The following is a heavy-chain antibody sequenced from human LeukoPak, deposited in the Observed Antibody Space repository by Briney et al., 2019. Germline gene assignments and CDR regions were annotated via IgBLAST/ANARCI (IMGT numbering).Heavy chain of an antibody. CDR2: IYTSGRT. V-gene: IGHV4-4*07. Sequence: SETLSLTCTVSGGSISSYYWSWVRQPAGEGLGWIGRIYTSGRTNYNPSLKSRVTILVDTSKDQFSLKLTSVTAADTAVYYCAKHLSPSSGYLTLDYWGQGTLVTVSS. J-gene: IGHJ4*02. D-gene: IGHD3-22*01. CDR1: GGSISSYY. CDR3: AKHLSPSSGYLTLDY.